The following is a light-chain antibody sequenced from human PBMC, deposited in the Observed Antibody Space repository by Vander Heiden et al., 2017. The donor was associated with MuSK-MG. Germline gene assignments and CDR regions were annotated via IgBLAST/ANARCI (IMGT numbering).Light chain of an antibody. CDR2: YDD. CDR3: AAWDDSLNGGV. J-gene: IGLJ1*01. Sequence: QSVLTQPPSVSEAPRQRVTISCSGSSSNIGNNAVNWYQQLPGKAPKLLIYYDDLLPSGVSDRFSGSKSGTSASLAITGLQSEDEADYYWAAWDDSLNGGVFGTGTKLTVL. V-gene: IGLV1-36*01. CDR1: SSNIGNNA.